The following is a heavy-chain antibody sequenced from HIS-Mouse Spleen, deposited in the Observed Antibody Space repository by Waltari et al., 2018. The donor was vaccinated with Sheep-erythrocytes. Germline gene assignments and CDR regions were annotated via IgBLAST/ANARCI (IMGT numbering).Heavy chain of an antibody. CDR1: GYSFTSYW. J-gene: IGHJ5*02. Sequence: GESLKISCKGSGYSFTSYWIGWVRQMPGKGLEWMGIIYPGDSDTRYSPSFQGQVTISADKSISTAYLQWSSLKASDTAMYYCARQSYYDFWSGYSHNWFDPWGQGTLVTVSS. V-gene: IGHV5-51*01. CDR2: IYPGDSDT. CDR3: ARQSYYDFWSGYSHNWFDP. D-gene: IGHD3-3*01.